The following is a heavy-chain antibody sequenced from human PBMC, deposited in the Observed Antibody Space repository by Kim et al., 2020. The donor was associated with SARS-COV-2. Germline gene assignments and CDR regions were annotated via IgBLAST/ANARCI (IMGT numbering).Heavy chain of an antibody. CDR2: ISYDGSNK. D-gene: IGHD2-21*01. CDR3: AKERSELIVVVIAYYYY. CDR1: GFTFSSYG. Sequence: GGSLRLSCAASGFTFSSYGMHWVRQAPGKGLEWVAVISYDGSNKYYADSVKGRFTISRDNSKNTLYLQMNSLRAEDTAVYYCAKERSELIVVVIAYYYY. V-gene: IGHV3-30*18. J-gene: IGHJ6*01.